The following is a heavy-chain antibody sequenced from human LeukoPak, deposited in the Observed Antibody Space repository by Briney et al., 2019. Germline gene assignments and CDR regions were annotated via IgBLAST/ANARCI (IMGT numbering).Heavy chain of an antibody. D-gene: IGHD6-19*01. Sequence: GGPLRLSCAASGFTFSSYGMHWVRQAPGKGLEWVAFIRYDGSNKYYADSVRGRFTISRGNSKNTLYLQMNSLRAEDTAMYFCAKGSKAVLFTRDHYMDVWGKGTTVTISS. CDR2: IRYDGSNK. V-gene: IGHV3-30*02. CDR1: GFTFSSYG. J-gene: IGHJ6*03. CDR3: AKGSKAVLFTRDHYMDV.